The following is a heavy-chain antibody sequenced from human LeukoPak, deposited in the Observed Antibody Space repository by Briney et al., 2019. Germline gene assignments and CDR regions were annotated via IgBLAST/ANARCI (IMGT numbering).Heavy chain of an antibody. CDR3: ARGYSSSWYGVSPGSAFDI. CDR2: TYYRSKWYN. CDR1: GDSVSSNSAA. D-gene: IGHD6-13*01. J-gene: IGHJ3*02. V-gene: IGHV6-1*01. Sequence: LSQTLSLTCAISGDSVSSNSAAWNWIRQSPSRGLEWLGRTYYRSKWYNDYAVSVKSRITINPDTSKNQFSLQLNSVTPEDTAVYYCARGYSSSWYGVSPGSAFDIWGQGTMVTVSS.